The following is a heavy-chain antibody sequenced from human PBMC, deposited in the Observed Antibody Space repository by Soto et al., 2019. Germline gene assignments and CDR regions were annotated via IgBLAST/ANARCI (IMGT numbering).Heavy chain of an antibody. CDR1: GFTFSDYY. Sequence: GGSLRLSCAASGFTFSDYYMSWIRQAPGKGLEWVSYISSSSSYTNYADSVKGRFTISRDNAKNSLYLQMNSLRAEDTAVYYCATYYYDSSGYWPPYYFDYWGQGTLVTVSS. CDR3: ATYYYDSSGYWPPYYFDY. V-gene: IGHV3-11*06. J-gene: IGHJ4*02. CDR2: ISSSSSYT. D-gene: IGHD3-22*01.